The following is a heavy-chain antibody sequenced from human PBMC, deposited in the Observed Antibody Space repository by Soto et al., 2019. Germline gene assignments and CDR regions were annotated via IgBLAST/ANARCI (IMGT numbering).Heavy chain of an antibody. J-gene: IGHJ6*02. CDR1: GFTFSGSA. CDR2: IRSKANSYAT. D-gene: IGHD4-4*01. CDR3: TAVNTVSSDYYYGMEV. V-gene: IGHV3-73*01. Sequence: PGGSLRLSCAASGFTFSGSAMHWVRQASGKGLEWVGRIRSKANSYATAYVASVKGRFTISRDDSKNTAYLQMNSLKTEDTAVYYCTAVNTVSSDYYYGMEVWGQGTTVTVSS.